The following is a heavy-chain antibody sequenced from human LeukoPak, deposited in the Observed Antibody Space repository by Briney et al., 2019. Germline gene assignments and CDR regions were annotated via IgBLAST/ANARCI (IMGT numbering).Heavy chain of an antibody. D-gene: IGHD2-2*02. CDR3: ARGINYCSSTSCYNGNWFDP. V-gene: IGHV1-2*02. Sequence: ASVKVSCKASGYTFTGYYMHWVRQAPGQGLEWMGWINPNSGCTNYAQKFQGRVTMNRDTSISTAYMELSRLRSDDTAVYYCARGINYCSSTSCYNGNWFDPWGQGTLVTVSS. J-gene: IGHJ5*02. CDR2: INPNSGCT. CDR1: GYTFTGYY.